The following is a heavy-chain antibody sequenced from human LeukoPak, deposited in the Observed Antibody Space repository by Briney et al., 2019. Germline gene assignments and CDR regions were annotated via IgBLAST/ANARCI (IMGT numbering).Heavy chain of an antibody. V-gene: IGHV1-2*02. CDR1: GYTFTGYH. CDR3: ARALYYDSSGYYSSSYYYFQH. Sequence: GASVKVSCKASGYTFTGYHMHWVRQAPGQGLEWVGWVNPNNGDTKYAQKFQGRVTMTRDTSISTAYMELSRLRSDDTAEYYCARALYYDSSGYYSSSYYYFQHWGQGTLVTVSS. CDR2: VNPNNGDT. D-gene: IGHD3-22*01. J-gene: IGHJ1*01.